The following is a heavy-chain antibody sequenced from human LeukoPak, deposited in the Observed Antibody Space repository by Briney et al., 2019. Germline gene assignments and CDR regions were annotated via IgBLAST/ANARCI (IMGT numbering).Heavy chain of an antibody. J-gene: IGHJ4*02. CDR3: AKEGVWGSYAPYYFDY. CDR1: GYTFTSYY. V-gene: IGHV1-46*01. CDR2: INPSGGST. Sequence: ASVKVSCKASGYTFTSYYMHWVRQAPGQGLEWMGIINPSGGSTSYAQKFQGRVTMTRDTSTSTVYMELSSLRSEDTAVYYCAKEGVWGSYAPYYFDYWGQGTLVTVSS. D-gene: IGHD3-16*01.